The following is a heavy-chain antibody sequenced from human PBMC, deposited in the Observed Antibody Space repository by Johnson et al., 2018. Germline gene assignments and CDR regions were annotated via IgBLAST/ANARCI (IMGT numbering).Heavy chain of an antibody. D-gene: IGHD5-24*01. J-gene: IGHJ1*01. Sequence: QVQLVQSGGGVVQPGRSLRLYCAASGFTFSIYSMHWVRQAPGKGLEWVAGISDDGIYKYYADSVKGRFTISRDNSNDTLSLQMVSLRAEDTAVYYCAKDRTGNWHGHFQYWGQGTLVTVSS. CDR2: ISDDGIYK. CDR3: AKDRTGNWHGHFQY. CDR1: GFTFSIYS. V-gene: IGHV3-30-3*01.